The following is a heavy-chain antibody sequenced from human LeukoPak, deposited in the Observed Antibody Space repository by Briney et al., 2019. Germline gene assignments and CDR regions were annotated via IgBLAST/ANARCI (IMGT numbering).Heavy chain of an antibody. Sequence: GSSVKVSCKASGGTFSSYAISWVRQAPGQGLGWMGGIIPIFGTANYAQKFQGRVTITADKSTSTAYMELSSLRSEDTAVYYCARDLNSYDILTGYLHTFDYWGQGTLVTVSS. V-gene: IGHV1-69*06. CDR2: IIPIFGTA. CDR1: GGTFSSYA. D-gene: IGHD3-9*01. J-gene: IGHJ4*02. CDR3: ARDLNSYDILTGYLHTFDY.